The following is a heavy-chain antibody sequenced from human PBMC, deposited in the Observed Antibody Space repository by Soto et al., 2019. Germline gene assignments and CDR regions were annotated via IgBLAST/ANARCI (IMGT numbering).Heavy chain of an antibody. CDR3: ARVLTRFGVVAVAATRGWFDP. J-gene: IGHJ5*02. CDR2: INHSGST. CDR1: GGSFSGYY. Sequence: SETLSLTCAVYGGSFSGYYWSWIRQPPGKGLEWIGEINHSGSTNYNPSLKSRVTISVDTSKNQFSLKLSSVTAADTAVYYCARVLTRFGVVAVAATRGWFDPWGQGTLVTV. V-gene: IGHV4-34*01. D-gene: IGHD2-15*01.